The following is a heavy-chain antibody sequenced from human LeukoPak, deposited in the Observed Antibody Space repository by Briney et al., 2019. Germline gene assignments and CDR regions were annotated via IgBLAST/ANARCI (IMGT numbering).Heavy chain of an antibody. CDR1: GFTFDDYA. Sequence: GGSLRLSCVASGFTFDDYAMHWVRQAPGKGLEWVSAMSWNGDNIAYADSVKGRFTISRDNSKNTVYLQMNSLRAEDTAVYYCARDSNYDYWGQGTLVTVSS. V-gene: IGHV3-9*01. J-gene: IGHJ4*02. CDR3: ARDSNYDY. CDR2: MSWNGDNI.